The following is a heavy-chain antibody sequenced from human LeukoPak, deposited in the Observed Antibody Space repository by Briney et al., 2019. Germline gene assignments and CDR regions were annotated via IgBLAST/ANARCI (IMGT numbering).Heavy chain of an antibody. J-gene: IGHJ4*02. Sequence: PSETLSLTCTVSGGSISSSSYYWGWIRQPPGKGLEWIGSIYYSGSTYYNPSLKSRVTISVDTSKNQFSLKLSSVTAADTAVYYCARAIVSFDYWGQGTLVTVSS. D-gene: IGHD1-26*01. CDR2: IYYSGST. CDR3: ARAIVSFDY. V-gene: IGHV4-39*07. CDR1: GGSISSSSYY.